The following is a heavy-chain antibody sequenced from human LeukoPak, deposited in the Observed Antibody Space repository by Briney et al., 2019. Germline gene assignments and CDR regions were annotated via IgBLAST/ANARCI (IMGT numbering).Heavy chain of an antibody. V-gene: IGHV3-9*01. CDR2: ISWNSGPM. D-gene: IGHD3-10*01. Sequence: GGSLRLSCAASGFHFGDSDMHWVRQAPGKGLEWVSSISWNSGPMGYGDSVKGRFTVSRDNAKSSLYLQMNSLRTEDTAFYYCVKDKNYYGSGNAHFDFWGQGTLVTASS. CDR3: VKDKNYYGSGNAHFDF. J-gene: IGHJ4*02. CDR1: GFHFGDSD.